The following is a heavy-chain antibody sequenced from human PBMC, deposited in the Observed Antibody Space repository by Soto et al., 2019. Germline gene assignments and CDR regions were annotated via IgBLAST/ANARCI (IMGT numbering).Heavy chain of an antibody. Sequence: QVQLQESGPGLVKPSETLSLTCTVSGGSISSYYWSWIRQPPGKGLEWMGYIYYSGSTNYNPSLKRRPTISVDCTKTQCSLRLSLVTAADTAVYYCARSYGMGWDYWGQGTLVTVS. CDR3: ARSYGMGWDY. CDR1: GGSISSYY. V-gene: IGHV4-59*12. CDR2: IYYSGST. D-gene: IGHD2-15*01. J-gene: IGHJ4*02.